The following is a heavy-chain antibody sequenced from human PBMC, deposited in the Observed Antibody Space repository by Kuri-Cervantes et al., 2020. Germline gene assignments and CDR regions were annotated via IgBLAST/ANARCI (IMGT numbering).Heavy chain of an antibody. CDR1: GFTFSSYS. CDR3: ARASGSGSYDY. Sequence: GESLKISCAASGFTFSSYSMNWVRQAPGKGLEWVSSISSSSSYIYYADSVKGRFTISRDNAKNSLYLQMNSLRAEDTALYYCARASGSGSYDYWGQGTLVTVSS. J-gene: IGHJ4*02. V-gene: IGHV3-21*04. CDR2: ISSSSSYI. D-gene: IGHD3-10*01.